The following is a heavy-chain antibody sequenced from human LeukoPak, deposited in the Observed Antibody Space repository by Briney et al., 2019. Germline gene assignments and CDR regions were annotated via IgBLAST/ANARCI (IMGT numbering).Heavy chain of an antibody. D-gene: IGHD6-13*01. CDR3: ARGSSSLDY. CDR2: INGDGSST. CDR1: GFTFSNYW. J-gene: IGHJ4*02. V-gene: IGHV3-74*01. Sequence: GGSLRLSCAASGFTFSNYWMHWVRQAPGKGLVWVSRINGDGSSTGYADSVKGRFTISRDNAKNSLYLQMNSLRAEDTAVYYCARGSSSLDYWGQGTLVTVSS.